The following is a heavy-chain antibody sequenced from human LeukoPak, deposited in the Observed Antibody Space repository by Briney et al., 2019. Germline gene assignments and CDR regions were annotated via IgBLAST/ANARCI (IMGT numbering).Heavy chain of an antibody. V-gene: IGHV4-34*01. D-gene: IGHD3-3*01. CDR2: INHSGST. J-gene: IGHJ4*02. Sequence: SETLSLTCAVYGGSFSGYYWSWIRQPPGKGLEWIGEINHSGSTNYNPSLKSRVTISVDTSKNQFSLKLSSVTAADTAVYYCSRFWSGYYIDYWGQGTLVTVSS. CDR1: GGSFSGYY. CDR3: SRFWSGYYIDY.